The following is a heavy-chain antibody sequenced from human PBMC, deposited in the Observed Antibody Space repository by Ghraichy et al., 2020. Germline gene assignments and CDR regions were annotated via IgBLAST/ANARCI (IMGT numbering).Heavy chain of an antibody. CDR1: GGSFSGYY. J-gene: IGHJ4*02. D-gene: IGHD1-26*01. CDR2: INHSGST. Sequence: ETLSLTCAVYGGSFSGYYWSWIRQPPGKGLEWIGEINHSGSTNYNPSLKSRVTISVDTSKNQFSLKLSSVTAADTAVYYCARAMIQVGATLVPFDYWGQGTLVTVSS. CDR3: ARAMIQVGATLVPFDY. V-gene: IGHV4-34*01.